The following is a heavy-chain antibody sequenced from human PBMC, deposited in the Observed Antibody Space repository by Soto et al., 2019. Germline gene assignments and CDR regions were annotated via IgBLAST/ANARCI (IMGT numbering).Heavy chain of an antibody. D-gene: IGHD6-6*01. CDR3: ARRGGAARGSYYYYGMDV. V-gene: IGHV5-10-1*01. CDR2: IDPSDSYT. Sequence: PGESLKISCKGSGYSFTSYWISWVRQMPGKGLEWMGRIDPSDSYTNYSPSFQGHVTISADKSISTAYLQWSSLKASDTAMYYCARRGGAARGSYYYYGMDVWGQGTTVTAP. CDR1: GYSFTSYW. J-gene: IGHJ6*02.